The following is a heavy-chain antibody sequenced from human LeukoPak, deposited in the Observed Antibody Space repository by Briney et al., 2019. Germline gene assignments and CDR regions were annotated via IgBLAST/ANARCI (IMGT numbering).Heavy chain of an antibody. J-gene: IGHJ6*02. CDR2: ISYDGSNK. CDR1: GFTFSSYG. Sequence: GRSLRPSCAASGFTFSSYGMHWVRQAPGKGLEWVAVISYDGSNKYYADSVKGRFTISRDNSKNTLYLQMNSLRAEDTAVYYCAKDLAPITTVYYYYGMDVWGQGTTVTVSS. CDR3: AKDLAPITTVYYYYGMDV. D-gene: IGHD4-17*01. V-gene: IGHV3-30*18.